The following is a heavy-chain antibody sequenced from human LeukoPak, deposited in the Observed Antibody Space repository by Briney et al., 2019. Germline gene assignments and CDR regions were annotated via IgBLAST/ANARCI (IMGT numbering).Heavy chain of an antibody. CDR3: AREIVVVVAAFSTNWFDP. CDR2: INAGNGNT. Sequence: GASVKVSCKASGYTFTSYGISWVRQAPGQGLEWMGWINAGNGNTKYSQKFQGRVTITRDTSASTAYMELSSLRTEDTAVYYCAREIVVVVAAFSTNWFDPWGQGTLVTVSS. D-gene: IGHD2-15*01. V-gene: IGHV1-3*01. CDR1: GYTFTSYG. J-gene: IGHJ5*02.